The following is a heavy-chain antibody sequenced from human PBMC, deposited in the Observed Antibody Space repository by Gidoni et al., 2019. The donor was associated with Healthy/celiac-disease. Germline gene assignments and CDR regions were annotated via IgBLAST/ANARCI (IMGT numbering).Heavy chain of an antibody. Sequence: QVQLQESGPGLVKPSETLSLTCAVSGYSISSGYYWGWIRQPPGKGLEWIGSIYHSGSTYYNPSLKSRVTISVDTSKNQFSLKLSSVTAADTAVYYCAREVLGPYYYDSSGYDYWGQGTLVTVSS. CDR2: IYHSGST. J-gene: IGHJ4*02. CDR3: AREVLGPYYYDSSGYDY. D-gene: IGHD3-22*01. V-gene: IGHV4-38-2*02. CDR1: GYSISSGYY.